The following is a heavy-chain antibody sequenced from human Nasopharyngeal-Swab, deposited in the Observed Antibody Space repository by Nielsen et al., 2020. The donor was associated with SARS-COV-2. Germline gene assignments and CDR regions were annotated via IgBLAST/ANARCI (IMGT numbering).Heavy chain of an antibody. D-gene: IGHD3-3*01. V-gene: IGHV4-59*01. CDR3: ARAEPYDFWSGYMPFYGMDV. J-gene: IGHJ6*02. CDR2: IYYGGST. Sequence: WIRQPPGKGLEWIGYIYYGGSTNYNPSLKSRVTISVDTSKNQFSLKLSSVTAADTAVYYCARAEPYDFWSGYMPFYGMDVWGQGTTVTVSS.